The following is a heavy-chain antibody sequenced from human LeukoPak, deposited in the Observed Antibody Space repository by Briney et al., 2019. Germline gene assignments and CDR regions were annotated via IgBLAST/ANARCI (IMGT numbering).Heavy chain of an antibody. CDR2: SYYSANT. V-gene: IGHV4-39*01. Sequence: PSETLSLTCTVSGGSISSSSYYWGWIRQPPGKGLEWIGSSYYSANTYYTPSLKGRVTISVDTSNTQFSLKLSSVTAAATAVYYCARHRQHAVSTQTYYYYYYMDVWGKGTTVTISS. CDR3: ARHRQHAVSTQTYYYYYYMDV. D-gene: IGHD1-14*01. J-gene: IGHJ6*03. CDR1: GGSISSSSYY.